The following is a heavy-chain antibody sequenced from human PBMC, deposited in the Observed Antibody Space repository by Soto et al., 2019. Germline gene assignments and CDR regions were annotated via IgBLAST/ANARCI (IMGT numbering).Heavy chain of an antibody. CDR2: ISAHSGET. D-gene: IGHD3-9*01. J-gene: IGHJ4*02. Sequence: QVHLVQSGAEVTKPGASVKVSCKASGYTFTNYGINWVRRAPGQGLEWMGWISAHSGETKDAQRFRDRATMTTDTATTTAYLELRSLTSDDTAVYYCARTITTIFLAPAHWGQGTLVTVSS. V-gene: IGHV1-18*01. CDR1: GYTFTNYG. CDR3: ARTITTIFLAPAH.